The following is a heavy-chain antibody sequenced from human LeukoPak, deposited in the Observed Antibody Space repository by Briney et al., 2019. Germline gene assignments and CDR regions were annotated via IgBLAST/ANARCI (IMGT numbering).Heavy chain of an antibody. CDR3: AKGRPLPRRGAFDI. CDR2: IIPIFGTA. CDR1: GGTFSSYA. V-gene: IGHV1-69*01. J-gene: IGHJ3*02. Sequence: SVKVSCKASGGTFSSYAISWVRQAPGQGLEWMGGIIPIFGTANYAQKFQGRVTITADESTSTAYMELSSLRAEDTALYYCAKGRPLPRRGAFDIWGQGTMVTVSS. D-gene: IGHD3-10*01.